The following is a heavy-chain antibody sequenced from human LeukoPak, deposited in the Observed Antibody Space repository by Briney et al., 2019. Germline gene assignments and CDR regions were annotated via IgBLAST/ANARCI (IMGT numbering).Heavy chain of an antibody. V-gene: IGHV4-59*08. CDR1: GGSITIYY. CDR2: ISYIGGT. Sequence: SETLSLTCTVSGGSITIYYWSWIRQPPGKGLEWIGYISYIGGTIYNPSLKSRVTISLDTSKNLFSLSLISVTDPDTAVYYCARRGLYGEIDYWDQGTLVTVSS. J-gene: IGHJ4*02. D-gene: IGHD4-17*01. CDR3: ARRGLYGEIDY.